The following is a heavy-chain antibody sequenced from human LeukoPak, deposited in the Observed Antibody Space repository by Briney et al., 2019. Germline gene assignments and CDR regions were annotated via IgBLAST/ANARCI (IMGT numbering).Heavy chain of an antibody. D-gene: IGHD3-10*01. CDR2: ISAYNGNT. V-gene: IGHV1-18*01. Sequence: ASVNVSCKTSVYTFTTYGITWARQAPGQGLEWMGWISAYNGNTNYAQTVLGRVTMTADTSKSTDYMELRSLTTDDTAVYYCARAGSGSTSEGLEDYWGQGTLVTVSS. CDR1: VYTFTTYG. CDR3: ARAGSGSTSEGLEDY. J-gene: IGHJ4*02.